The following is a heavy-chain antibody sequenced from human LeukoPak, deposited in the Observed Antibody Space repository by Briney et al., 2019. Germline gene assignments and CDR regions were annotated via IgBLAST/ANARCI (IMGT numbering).Heavy chain of an antibody. Sequence: PSETLSLTCTVSGGSISSYYWSWIRQPPGKGLEWIGYIYYSGSTNYNPSLKSRVTISVDTSKNQFSLKLSSVTAADTAVYYCARGSGRVPFYYYYYGMDVWGQGTTVTVSS. CDR2: IYYSGST. CDR3: ARGSGRVPFYYYYYGMDV. CDR1: GGSISSYY. D-gene: IGHD6-19*01. V-gene: IGHV4-59*01. J-gene: IGHJ6*02.